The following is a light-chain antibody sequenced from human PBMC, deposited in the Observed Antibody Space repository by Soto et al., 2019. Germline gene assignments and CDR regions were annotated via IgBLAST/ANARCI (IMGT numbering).Light chain of an antibody. Sequence: YELTQPPSVSVSPGQTASITCSGDKLGDKFTCWYQQKPGQSPVLLIYQDTRRPSGIPERFSGSNSGNTTTLTISGTQAMDEADYYCQAWDSVSDVVFGGGTKLTVL. CDR1: KLGDKF. J-gene: IGLJ2*01. V-gene: IGLV3-1*01. CDR3: QAWDSVSDVV. CDR2: QDT.